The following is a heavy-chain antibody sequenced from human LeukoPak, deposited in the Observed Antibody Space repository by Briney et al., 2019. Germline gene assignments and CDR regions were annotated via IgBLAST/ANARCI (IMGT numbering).Heavy chain of an antibody. D-gene: IGHD5-18*01. Sequence: GGSLRLSCAASGFTVSSNYMSWVRQAPGKGLEWVSIIYSSGSTYYADSMGGRFTISRDNSKNTLSLQMDSLRAEDTAVYFCARTIVDTSRSVDALDVWGQGTMVTVSS. J-gene: IGHJ3*01. CDR2: IYSSGST. CDR1: GFTVSSNY. CDR3: ARTIVDTSRSVDALDV. V-gene: IGHV3-53*01.